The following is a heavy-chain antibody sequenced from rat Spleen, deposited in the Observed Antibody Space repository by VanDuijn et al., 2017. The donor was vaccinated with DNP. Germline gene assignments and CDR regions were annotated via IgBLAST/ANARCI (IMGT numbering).Heavy chain of an antibody. CDR1: GFSLTNYG. Sequence: QVQLKESGPVLVQASETLSLTCTVSGFSLTNYGVIWVRQSPGKGLEWVGIIWGDGNTDYNSALKSRLSINRDTSKSQVFVRMKSLKTEARATYYGGREDRDTYAHVDYWGQGVMVTVSS. V-gene: IGHV2S75*01. J-gene: IGHJ2*01. D-gene: IGHD2-5*01. CDR3: GREDRDTYAHVDY. CDR2: IWGDGNT.